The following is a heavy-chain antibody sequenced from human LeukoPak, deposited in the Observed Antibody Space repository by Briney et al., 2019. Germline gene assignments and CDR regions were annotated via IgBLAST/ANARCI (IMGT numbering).Heavy chain of an antibody. J-gene: IGHJ4*02. D-gene: IGHD4-17*01. V-gene: IGHV3-30-3*01. CDR2: ISYDGSNK. Sequence: GGSLRLSCAASGFTFNNYAMHWVRQAPGKGLEWVAVISYDGSNKHYADSVKGRFTISRDNSKNTLYLQMNSLRGEDTAVYYCARGSSTVTSKTTFDYWGQGTLVTVSS. CDR1: GFTFNNYA. CDR3: ARGSSTVTSKTTFDY.